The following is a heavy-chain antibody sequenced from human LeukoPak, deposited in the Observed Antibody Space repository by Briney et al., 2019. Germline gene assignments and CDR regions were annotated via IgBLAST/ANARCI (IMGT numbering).Heavy chain of an antibody. CDR2: ISYDGSNK. CDR3: ATRRSGYSSGWYDEYFQH. Sequence: GGSLRLSCAASGFTFSSYGMHWVRQAPGKGLEWVAVISYDGSNKYYADSVKGRFTISRDNSKNTLYLQMNSLRAEDTAVYYCATRRSGYSSGWYDEYFQHWGQGTLATVSS. D-gene: IGHD6-19*01. V-gene: IGHV3-30*03. CDR1: GFTFSSYG. J-gene: IGHJ1*01.